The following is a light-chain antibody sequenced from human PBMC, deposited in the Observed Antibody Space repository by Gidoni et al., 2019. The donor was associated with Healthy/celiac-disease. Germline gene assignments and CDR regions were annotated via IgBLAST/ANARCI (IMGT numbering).Light chain of an antibody. CDR1: SANIGSNY. J-gene: IGLJ3*02. V-gene: IGLV1-47*01. CDR3: AAWNDSLSGWV. Sequence: SVLPQPPSASGTPRQWVTISCSGSSANIGSNYVYWYQQLPGTAPKLLIYRNNQRPSGVPDRFSGSKSGTSASLAISGLRSEDEADYYCAAWNDSLSGWVFGGGTKLTVL. CDR2: RNN.